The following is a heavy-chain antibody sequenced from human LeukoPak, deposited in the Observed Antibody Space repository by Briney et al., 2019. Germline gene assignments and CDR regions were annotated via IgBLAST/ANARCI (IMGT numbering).Heavy chain of an antibody. CDR3: ARDWKTNSFDY. D-gene: IGHD1-1*01. J-gene: IGHJ4*02. CDR1: EFTFTTYG. Sequence: GGSLRLSCAASEFTFTTYGMHWVRQAPGKGLGWVAFIYYDGSNIYYADYVKGRFTISRDISKTTLYLQMDSLRAEDTAIYYCARDWKTNSFDYWGQGTLVTVSS. V-gene: IGHV3-33*01. CDR2: IYYDGSNI.